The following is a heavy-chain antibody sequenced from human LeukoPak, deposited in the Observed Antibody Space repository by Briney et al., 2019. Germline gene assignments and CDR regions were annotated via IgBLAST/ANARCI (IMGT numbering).Heavy chain of an antibody. CDR2: IYYSGST. CDR3: ARDSDYAVDY. CDR1: GGSISSSSYY. V-gene: IGHV4-61*01. J-gene: IGHJ4*02. Sequence: SETLSLTCTVSGGSISSSSYYWGWIRQPPGKGLEWIGYIYYSGSTNYNPSLKSRVTISVDTSKNQFSLKLSSVTAADTAVYYCARDSDYAVDYWGQGTLVTVSS. D-gene: IGHD4-17*01.